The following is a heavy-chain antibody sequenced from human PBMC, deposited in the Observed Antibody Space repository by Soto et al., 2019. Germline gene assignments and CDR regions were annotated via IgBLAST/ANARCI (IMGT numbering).Heavy chain of an antibody. CDR1: GYSFTTNW. Sequence: GESLKIACKASGYSFTTNWIGSVRHMPGKGLEWMGIIFPSDSDTRYSPSFQGQVTISADKSISTPYLQWSSLRASDTAMYYCARRRRDILTGSPETLDYWGQGTLVTVSS. D-gene: IGHD3-9*01. J-gene: IGHJ4*02. CDR3: ARRRRDILTGSPETLDY. V-gene: IGHV5-51*01. CDR2: IFPSDSDT.